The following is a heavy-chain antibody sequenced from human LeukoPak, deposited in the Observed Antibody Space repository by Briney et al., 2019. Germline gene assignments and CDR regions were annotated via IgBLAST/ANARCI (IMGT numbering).Heavy chain of an antibody. J-gene: IGHJ6*02. Sequence: SGTLSLTCGVSVGSINSGNWWTWVRHSPRKGLEWNGEIHHNGTRNYNPSLKSRVTISADTFKNHFSLIVTSLTAADTAVYYCAAAPILRGEGGEHYKYGMDVWGQGTTVIVSS. D-gene: IGHD2-2*02. CDR2: IHHNGTR. V-gene: IGHV4/OR15-8*01. CDR1: VGSINSGNW. CDR3: AAAPILRGEGGEHYKYGMDV.